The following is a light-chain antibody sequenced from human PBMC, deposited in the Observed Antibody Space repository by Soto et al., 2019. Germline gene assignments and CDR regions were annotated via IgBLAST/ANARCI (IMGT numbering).Light chain of an antibody. J-gene: IGLJ1*01. CDR2: DVS. CDR1: SSNVGGYNF. Sequence: QSALTQPRSVSGSPGQSVTISCTGTSSNVGGYNFVSWYQQHPGKAPKLMMYDVSQRPSGVPDRFSASKSGNTASLTISGLQADDEADYYCSSFAGTNTFALYVFGTGTKVTV. V-gene: IGLV2-11*01. CDR3: SSFAGTNTFALYV.